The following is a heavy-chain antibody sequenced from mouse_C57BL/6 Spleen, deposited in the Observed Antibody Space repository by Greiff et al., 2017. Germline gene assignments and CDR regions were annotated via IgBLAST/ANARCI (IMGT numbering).Heavy chain of an antibody. J-gene: IGHJ2*01. V-gene: IGHV1-82*01. CDR1: GYAFSSSW. CDR3: ASPFTTVVATGFDY. Sequence: VQLQQSGPELVKPGASVKISCKASGYAFSSSWMNWVKQRPGKGLEWIGRIYPGDGDTNYNGKFKGKATLTADKSSSTAYMQLSSLTSEDSAVYFCASPFTTVVATGFDYWGQGTTLTVSS. D-gene: IGHD1-1*01. CDR2: IYPGDGDT.